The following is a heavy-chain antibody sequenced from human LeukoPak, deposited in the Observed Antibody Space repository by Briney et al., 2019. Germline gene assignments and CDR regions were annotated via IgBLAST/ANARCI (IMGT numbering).Heavy chain of an antibody. D-gene: IGHD1-26*01. CDR3: AKDLGPGSPGAFDI. V-gene: IGHV3-30*02. CDR1: GFTFSSYG. CDR2: IRYDGSNK. J-gene: IGHJ3*02. Sequence: GSLRLSCAASGFTFSSYGMHWVRQAPGKGLEWVAFIRYDGSNKYYADSVKGRFTISRDNSKNTLYLQMNSLRAEDTAVYYCAKDLGPGSPGAFDIWGQGTMVTVSS.